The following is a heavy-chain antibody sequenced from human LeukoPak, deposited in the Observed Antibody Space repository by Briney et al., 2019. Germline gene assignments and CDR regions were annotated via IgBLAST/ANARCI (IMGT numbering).Heavy chain of an antibody. Sequence: PGGSLRLSCAASGFTFSSYGMSWVRQAPGKGLEWVSAISGSGGSTYYADSVKGRFTISRDNSKNTLYLQMNSLRAEDTAVYYCARDAHCSGGSCYSSGELWFDPWGQGTLVTVSS. J-gene: IGHJ5*02. CDR2: ISGSGGST. D-gene: IGHD2-15*01. CDR3: ARDAHCSGGSCYSSGELWFDP. V-gene: IGHV3-23*01. CDR1: GFTFSSYG.